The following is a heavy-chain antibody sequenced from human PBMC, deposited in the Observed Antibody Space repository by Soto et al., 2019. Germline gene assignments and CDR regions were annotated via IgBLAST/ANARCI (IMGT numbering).Heavy chain of an antibody. CDR2: ITSSGTTV. J-gene: IGHJ4*02. CDR1: GFTFSSYS. Sequence: EVHLVESGGGLVQPGVSLRLSCAASGFTFSSYSLNWVRQAPGKGLEWVSYITSSGTTVYYADSVRGRFTISRDNVKNSLYLQMNSLRDDDTAVYYCARGSSNWAYYFDFWGQGTLVTVSS. V-gene: IGHV3-48*02. D-gene: IGHD6-13*01. CDR3: ARGSSNWAYYFDF.